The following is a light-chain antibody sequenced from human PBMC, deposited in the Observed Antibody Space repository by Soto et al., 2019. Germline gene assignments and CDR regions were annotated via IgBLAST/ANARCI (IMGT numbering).Light chain of an antibody. J-gene: IGKJ2*01. CDR2: WAS. V-gene: IGKV4-1*01. CDR1: QSVYRSNNKSY. Sequence: DIVMTQSPHSLAVSLGERATVSCKSSQSVYRSNNKSYLAWNQLKAGQPPKLLLYWASTRESGVPDRFNGSGSETDFTLTISSLQAEDVAVYYCQQYYTTPYTFGQGTKLEIK. CDR3: QQYYTTPYT.